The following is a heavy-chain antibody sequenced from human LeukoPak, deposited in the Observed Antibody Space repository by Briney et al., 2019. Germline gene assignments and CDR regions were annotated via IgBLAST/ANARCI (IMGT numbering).Heavy chain of an antibody. CDR2: IRYDGSNK. Sequence: TGGSLRLSCAASGFTFSSYGMHWVRQAPGKGLEWVAFIRYDGSNKYYADSVKGRFTISRDNAKNSLYLQMNSLRAEDTAVYYCAKSPYSSSWYFDYWGQGTLVTVSS. J-gene: IGHJ4*02. CDR3: AKSPYSSSWYFDY. D-gene: IGHD6-13*01. CDR1: GFTFSSYG. V-gene: IGHV3-30*02.